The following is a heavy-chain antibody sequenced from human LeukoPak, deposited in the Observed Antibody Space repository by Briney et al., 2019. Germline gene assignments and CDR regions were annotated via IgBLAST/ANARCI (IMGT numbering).Heavy chain of an antibody. CDR2: IIHTFGTA. J-gene: IGHJ4*02. V-gene: IGHV1-69*13. Sequence: SVKVSCKDSGGTFSSYAISWVRQAPGQGLEWMGGIIHTFGTANYAQKFQGRVTITADESTSTAYMELSSLRSEDTAVYYCARDGNSGSYYYFDYWGQGTLVTVSS. D-gene: IGHD1-26*01. CDR3: ARDGNSGSYYYFDY. CDR1: GGTFSSYA.